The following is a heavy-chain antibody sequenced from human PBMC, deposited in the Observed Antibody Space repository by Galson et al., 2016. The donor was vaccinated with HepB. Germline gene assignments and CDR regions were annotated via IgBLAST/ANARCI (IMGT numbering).Heavy chain of an antibody. D-gene: IGHD5-24*01. CDR2: VYPGDSYG. CDR1: GYSFSSYW. CDR3: ARHISRHGYNDFDY. Sequence: QSGAEVKEPGESLRISCKGSGYSFSSYWIPWVRQRPGKGLEWIGRVYPGDSYGNYSPSFQGHVTISADQSITTASLHRTNLKASDPALYYCARHISRHGYNDFDYWGQGTLVTVSS. J-gene: IGHJ4*02. V-gene: IGHV5-10-1*01.